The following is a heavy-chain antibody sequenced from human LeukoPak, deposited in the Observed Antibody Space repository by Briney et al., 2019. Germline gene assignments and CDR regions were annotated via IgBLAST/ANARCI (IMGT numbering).Heavy chain of an antibody. CDR3: AKDKKDGYNHYYYYGMDV. CDR2: MSWNSGSI. V-gene: IGHV3-9*01. Sequence: GGSLRLSCAASGFTFSSYAMSWVRQAPGKGLEWVSGMSWNSGSIGYADSVKGRFTISRDNAKNSLYLQMNSLRAEDTALYYCAKDKKDGYNHYYYYGMDVWGQGTTVTVSS. CDR1: GFTFSSYA. D-gene: IGHD5-24*01. J-gene: IGHJ6*02.